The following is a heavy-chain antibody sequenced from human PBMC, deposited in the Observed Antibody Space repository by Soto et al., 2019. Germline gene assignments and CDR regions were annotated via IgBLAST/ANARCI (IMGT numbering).Heavy chain of an antibody. D-gene: IGHD6-6*01. CDR1: GFTFSDYY. Sequence: GGSLRLSFAASGFTFSDYYMSWIRQAPGKGLEGVSDISSSSSYTNYADSVKGRFTISRDNAKKSLYLQMNSLRAEDTAVYYCARVGSSSSPYLHXWGQGTLFTVSX. CDR3: ARVGSSSSPYLHX. J-gene: IGHJ4*02. V-gene: IGHV3-11*06. CDR2: ISSSSSYT.